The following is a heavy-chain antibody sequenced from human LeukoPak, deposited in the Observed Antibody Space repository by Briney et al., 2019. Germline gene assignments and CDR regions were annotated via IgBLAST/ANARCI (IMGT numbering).Heavy chain of an antibody. D-gene: IGHD3-10*01. CDR2: IYTSGST. Sequence: PSETLSLTCTVSGGSISSGSYYWSWIRQPAGKGLEWIGRIYTSGSTNYNPSLKSRVTISVDTSKNQFSLKLSSVTAADTAVYYCARLDSGSYYDGPGPFDYWGQGTLVTVSS. J-gene: IGHJ4*02. CDR3: ARLDSGSYYDGPGPFDY. CDR1: GGSISSGSYY. V-gene: IGHV4-61*02.